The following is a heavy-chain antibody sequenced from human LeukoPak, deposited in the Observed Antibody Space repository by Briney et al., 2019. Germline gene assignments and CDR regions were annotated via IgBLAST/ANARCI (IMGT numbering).Heavy chain of an antibody. Sequence: PSETLSLTCTVSGGSISSSSHYWGWIRQPPGKGLEWIGSIYYSGSTYYNPSLKSRVTISVDTSKKQFSLKLSSVTAADTAVYYCARGRPDGSGSYYKFDPWGQGTLVTVSS. V-gene: IGHV4-39*01. CDR3: ARGRPDGSGSYYKFDP. CDR2: IYYSGST. D-gene: IGHD3-10*01. CDR1: GGSISSSSHY. J-gene: IGHJ5*02.